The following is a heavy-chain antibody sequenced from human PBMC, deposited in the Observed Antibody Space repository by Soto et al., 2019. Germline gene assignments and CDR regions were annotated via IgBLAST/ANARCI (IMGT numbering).Heavy chain of an antibody. CDR3: ARDLVAPPNFDY. J-gene: IGHJ4*02. CDR1: GGSFSGYY. Sequence: SETLSLTCAVYGGSFSGYYWSWIRQPPGKGLEWIGEINHSGSTNYNPSLKSRVTISVDTSKNQFSLKLSSVTAADTAVYYCARDLVAPPNFDYWGQGTLVTVSS. V-gene: IGHV4-34*01. D-gene: IGHD2-15*01. CDR2: INHSGST.